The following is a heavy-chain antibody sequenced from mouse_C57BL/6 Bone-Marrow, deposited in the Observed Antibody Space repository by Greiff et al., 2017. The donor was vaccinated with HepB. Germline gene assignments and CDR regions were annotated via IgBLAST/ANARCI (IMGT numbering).Heavy chain of an antibody. CDR2: INPSTGGT. D-gene: IGHD1-1*01. CDR3: ASLVTTVVDYFDY. Sequence: EVKLVESGPELVKPGASVKISCKASGYSFTGYYMNWVKQSPEKSLEWIGEINPSTGGTTYNQKFKAKATLTVDKSSSTAYMQLKSLTSEDSAVYYCASLVTTVVDYFDYWGQGTTLTVSS. V-gene: IGHV1-42*01. J-gene: IGHJ2*01. CDR1: GYSFTGYY.